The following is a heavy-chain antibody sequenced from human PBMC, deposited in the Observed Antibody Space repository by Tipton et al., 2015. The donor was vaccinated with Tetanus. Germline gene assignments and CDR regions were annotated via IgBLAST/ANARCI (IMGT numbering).Heavy chain of an antibody. D-gene: IGHD3-3*01. J-gene: IGHJ4*02. CDR1: GFSVKSHY. V-gene: IGHV3-53*01. CDR3: AKDFEWSFDY. CDR2: VYSGGNT. Sequence: SLRLSCAASGFSVKSHYMSWVRQAPGKGLEWVSVVYSGGNTYYADSVKGRFTISRDLSKNTVFLDMSNLRAEDTALYYCAKDFEWSFDYWGQGTRVTVSS.